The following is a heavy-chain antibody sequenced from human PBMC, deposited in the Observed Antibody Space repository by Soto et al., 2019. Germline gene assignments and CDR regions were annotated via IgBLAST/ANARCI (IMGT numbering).Heavy chain of an antibody. CDR3: ARVGVVVPAAKYYYYYYGMDV. D-gene: IGHD2-2*01. J-gene: IGHJ6*02. V-gene: IGHV1-18*01. CDR2: MNPYSGNT. Sequence: ASVKVSCEASGYAFTSYDINWVRQAPGQGLEWMGWMNPYSGNTNYAQKLQGRVTMTTDTSTSTAYMELRSLRSDDTAVYYCARVGVVVPAAKYYYYYYGMDVWGQGTTVTVSS. CDR1: GYAFTSYD.